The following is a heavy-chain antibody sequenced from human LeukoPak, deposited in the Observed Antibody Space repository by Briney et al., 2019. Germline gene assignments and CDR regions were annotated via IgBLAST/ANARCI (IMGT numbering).Heavy chain of an antibody. Sequence: GGSLRLSCAASGFTFSSYSMNWVRQAPGKGLEWVSSISSNSIYVFYADSMKGRFTISRDNAKNSLSLQMNSLRAEDTAVYYCARDQVDRIWYFDYWGQGTQVTVSS. J-gene: IGHJ4*02. CDR2: ISSNSIYV. V-gene: IGHV3-21*01. CDR3: ARDQVDRIWYFDY. D-gene: IGHD1-14*01. CDR1: GFTFSSYS.